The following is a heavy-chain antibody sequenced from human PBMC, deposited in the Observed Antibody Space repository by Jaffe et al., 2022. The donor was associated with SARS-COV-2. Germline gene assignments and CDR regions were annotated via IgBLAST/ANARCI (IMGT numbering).Heavy chain of an antibody. CDR1: GFSFTTYT. J-gene: IGHJ4*02. V-gene: IGHV3-21*01. CDR2: ISPPSTYI. D-gene: IGHD1-1*01. CDR3: TREGTTDDY. Sequence: EIQLVESGGGLVKPGESLRLSCAASGFSFTTYTMNWVRQAPGKGLEWVATISPPSTYIWYAASVKGRFTISRDNTKNSLYLQMNSLRAEDTAVYYCTREGTTDDYWGQGTLVTVSS.